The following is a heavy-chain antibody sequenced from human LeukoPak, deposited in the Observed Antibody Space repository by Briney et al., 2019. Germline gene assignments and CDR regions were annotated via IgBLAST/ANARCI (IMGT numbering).Heavy chain of an antibody. J-gene: IGHJ4*02. V-gene: IGHV3-23*01. CDR1: GFTFSSYA. CDR2: FGGGSSST. Sequence: GGPLRLSCAASGFTFSSYAMSWVLQAPGRGLEWVSAFGGGSSSTYYADSVRGRFTISRDNSKNTVYLQMDSLRAEDTAVYYCAKENPLQNWNYDYWGQGTLVTVSS. CDR3: AKENPLQNWNYDY. D-gene: IGHD1-1*01.